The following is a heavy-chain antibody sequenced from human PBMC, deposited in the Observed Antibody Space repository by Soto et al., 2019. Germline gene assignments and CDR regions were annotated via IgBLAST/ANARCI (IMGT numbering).Heavy chain of an antibody. CDR1: GGSISHYY. V-gene: IGHV4-59*01. CDR2: AYYSGST. Sequence: SETLSLTCTVSGGSISHYYWSWIRQSPGKGLEWIGYAYYSGSTDYNPSLKSRVTMSVDTSKNQVSLKLNSVTTADTAVYYCARDRSTYGGGGTGEVKENWFDPWGPGNLVTVS. J-gene: IGHJ5*02. CDR3: ARDRSTYGGGGTGEVKENWFDP. D-gene: IGHD2-8*01.